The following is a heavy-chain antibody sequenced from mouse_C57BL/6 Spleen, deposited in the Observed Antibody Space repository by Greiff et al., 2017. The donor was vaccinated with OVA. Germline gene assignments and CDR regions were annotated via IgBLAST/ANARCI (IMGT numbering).Heavy chain of an antibody. CDR3: AMVTLKAY. Sequence: QVHVKQPGAELVKPGASVKVSCKASGYTFTSYWMHWVKQRPGQGLEWIGRIHPYDSDTNYNQKFKGKATLTVDKSSSTAYMQLSSLTSEDSAVYYCAMVTLKAYWGQGTLVTVSA. D-gene: IGHD2-13*01. CDR2: IHPYDSDT. V-gene: IGHV1-74*01. CDR1: GYTFTSYW. J-gene: IGHJ3*01.